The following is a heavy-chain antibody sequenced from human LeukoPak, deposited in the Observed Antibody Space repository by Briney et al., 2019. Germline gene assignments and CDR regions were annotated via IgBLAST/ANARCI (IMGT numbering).Heavy chain of an antibody. V-gene: IGHV1-69*01. CDR1: GGTFSSYV. J-gene: IGHJ6*03. D-gene: IGHD3-3*01. CDR3: AREVRDYWSGPSHHYMDV. CDR2: IFPLFGTT. Sequence: ASVKVSCKASGGTFSSYVINWVRQAPGQRLEWMGGIFPLFGTTNYAQKFQGRVTFSAGESASTAYIEVSSLRSEDTAIYYCAREVRDYWSGPSHHYMDVWGKGTMVTVSS.